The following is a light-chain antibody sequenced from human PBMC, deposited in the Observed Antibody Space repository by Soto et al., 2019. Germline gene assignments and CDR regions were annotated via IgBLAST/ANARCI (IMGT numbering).Light chain of an antibody. CDR2: SAS. Sequence: IQMPQSRSSLSATSGERVASIWQSSQSISSWLEWYQHKPGKAPKLLIYSASSLQSGVPSRFRGSGFGTDVTLTISRLQPEDFETYDCQQSYSNPITFGQGTRLEIK. V-gene: IGKV1-39*01. J-gene: IGKJ5*01. CDR3: QQSYSNPIT. CDR1: QSISSW.